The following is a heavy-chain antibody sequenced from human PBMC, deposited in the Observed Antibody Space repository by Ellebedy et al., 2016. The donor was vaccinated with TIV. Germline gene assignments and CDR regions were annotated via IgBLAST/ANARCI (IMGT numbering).Heavy chain of an antibody. Sequence: GESLKISCEASRFTFSSNSMHWVRQAPGKGLEWVAIILYDGSNEHYTDSVKGRFIISRDNSKNTLYLQMNSLRTEDTAVYYSARANYSSSAIFDYWGQGTLVTVSS. CDR2: ILYDGSNE. CDR1: RFTFSSNS. J-gene: IGHJ4*02. D-gene: IGHD6-6*01. CDR3: ARANYSSSAIFDY. V-gene: IGHV3-30-3*01.